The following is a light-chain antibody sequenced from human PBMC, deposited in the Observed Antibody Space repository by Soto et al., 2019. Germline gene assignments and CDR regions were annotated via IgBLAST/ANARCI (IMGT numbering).Light chain of an antibody. Sequence: QSVLTQSPSASASLGASVKLTCTLSSGHSSYAIAWHQQQPEKGPRYLMKLNSDGSHSKGDGIPDRFSGSSSGAERYHTISSLQSEDEADYYCQTWGTGIPWVFGGGTKLTVL. V-gene: IGLV4-69*01. CDR3: QTWGTGIPWV. CDR2: LNSDGSH. CDR1: SGHSSYA. J-gene: IGLJ3*02.